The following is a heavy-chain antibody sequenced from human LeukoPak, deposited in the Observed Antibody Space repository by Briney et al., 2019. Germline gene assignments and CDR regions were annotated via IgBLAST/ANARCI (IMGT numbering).Heavy chain of an antibody. V-gene: IGHV3-21*01. J-gene: IGHJ4*02. CDR1: GFTFSSYS. D-gene: IGHD2-15*01. Sequence: GGSLRLSCAASGFTFSSYSMNWVRQAPGKGPEWVSFISSSSSYIYYADSVKGRFTISRDNAKNSLYLLMNSLRAEDTAVYYCARSQKRVVVVAAAFDYWGQGTLVTVSS. CDR3: ARSQKRVVVVAAAFDY. CDR2: ISSSSSYI.